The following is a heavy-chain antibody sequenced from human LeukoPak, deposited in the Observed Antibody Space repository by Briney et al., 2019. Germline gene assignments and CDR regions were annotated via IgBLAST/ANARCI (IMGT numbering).Heavy chain of an antibody. V-gene: IGHV4-34*01. CDR2: INHSGST. Sequence: SETLSLTCAVYGGSFSGYYWSWIRQPPGKGLEWIGEINHSGSTNYNPSLKSRVTISVDTSKNQFSLKLSSVTAADTAVYYCARAPKGTYYDSSGYYSAYFDYWGQGTLVTVSS. D-gene: IGHD3-22*01. J-gene: IGHJ4*02. CDR1: GGSFSGYY. CDR3: ARAPKGTYYDSSGYYSAYFDY.